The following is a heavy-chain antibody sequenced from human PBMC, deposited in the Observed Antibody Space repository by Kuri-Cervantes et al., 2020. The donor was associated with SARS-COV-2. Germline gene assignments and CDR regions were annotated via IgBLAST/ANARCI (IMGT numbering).Heavy chain of an antibody. D-gene: IGHD3-10*01. CDR1: GFTFSSYG. CDR3: AKNMVRGVTTDV. Sequence: SPKIPCAASGFTFSSYGMHWVRQAPGKGLEWVAVISYDGSNKYYADSVKGRFTISRDNSKNTLYLQMNSLRAEDTAVYYCAKNMVRGVTTDVWGQGTTVTVSS. V-gene: IGHV3-30*18. J-gene: IGHJ6*02. CDR2: ISYDGSNK.